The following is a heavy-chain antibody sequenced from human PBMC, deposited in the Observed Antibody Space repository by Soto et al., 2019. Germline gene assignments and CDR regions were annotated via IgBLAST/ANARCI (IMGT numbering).Heavy chain of an antibody. Sequence: PGGSLRLSCAASGFTFSSYSMNWVRQAPGKGLEWVSSISSSSSYIYYADSVKGRFTISRDNAKNSLYLQMNSLRAEDTAMYYCAAEGGSGKRLSYYYYGMDVWGQGTTVTVSS. CDR1: GFTFSSYS. CDR3: AAEGGSGKRLSYYYYGMDV. CDR2: ISSSSSYI. V-gene: IGHV3-21*01. D-gene: IGHD3-10*01. J-gene: IGHJ6*02.